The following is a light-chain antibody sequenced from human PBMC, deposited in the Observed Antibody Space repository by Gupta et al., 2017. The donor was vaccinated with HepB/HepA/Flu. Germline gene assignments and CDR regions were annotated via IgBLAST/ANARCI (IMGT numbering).Light chain of an antibody. Sequence: EIVLTQSPATLSLCPGERATLSCRASQSVSSYLAWYQQKPGQAPRLLIYDASNRATGIPARFSGSGSGTDFTLTISSLEPEDFAVYYCQQRSNWPPLFTFGPGTKVEIK. CDR1: QSVSSY. J-gene: IGKJ3*01. V-gene: IGKV3-11*01. CDR3: QQRSNWPPLFT. CDR2: DAS.